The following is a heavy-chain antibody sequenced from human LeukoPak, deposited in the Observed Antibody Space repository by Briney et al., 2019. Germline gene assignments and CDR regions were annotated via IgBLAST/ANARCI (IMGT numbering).Heavy chain of an antibody. CDR2: ISSSSDTI. CDR3: ARAANTAAGTPTLAIDY. D-gene: IGHD6-13*01. Sequence: GGSLRLSCAASGFIFSKYSMHWVRQAPGKGLEWVSYISSSSDTIYYADSVKGRFTISRDNAKNSLYLQMNSLRDEDTAVYYCARAANTAAGTPTLAIDYWGQGTLVTVSS. V-gene: IGHV3-48*02. CDR1: GFIFSKYS. J-gene: IGHJ4*02.